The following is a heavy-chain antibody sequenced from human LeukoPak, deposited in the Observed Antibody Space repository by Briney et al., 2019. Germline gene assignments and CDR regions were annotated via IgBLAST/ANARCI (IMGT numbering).Heavy chain of an antibody. Sequence: PGRSLRLSCAASGFTVSSNYMSWVRQAPGRGLEWVSVIYSGGSTYYADSVKGRFTISRDNSKNTLYLQMNSLRAEDAAVYYCARDPLGFGLNWFDPWGQGTLVTVSS. D-gene: IGHD3-10*01. V-gene: IGHV3-53*01. J-gene: IGHJ5*02. CDR1: GFTVSSNY. CDR3: ARDPLGFGLNWFDP. CDR2: IYSGGST.